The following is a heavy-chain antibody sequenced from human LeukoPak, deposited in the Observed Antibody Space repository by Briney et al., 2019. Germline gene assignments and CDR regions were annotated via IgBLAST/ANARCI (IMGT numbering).Heavy chain of an antibody. Sequence: SETVSLICAVCCVSFSFYFGICLGQPPGKGGEGWGELNHSGSTNYTPSLKSRVTISVDTSKNQFSLKLSSVTAADTAVYYCASRSDIVDASGSYRYWGQGTLVTVSS. CDR1: CVSFSFYF. CDR2: LNHSGST. V-gene: IGHV4-34*01. J-gene: IGHJ4*02. D-gene: IGHD1-26*01. CDR3: ASRSDIVDASGSYRY.